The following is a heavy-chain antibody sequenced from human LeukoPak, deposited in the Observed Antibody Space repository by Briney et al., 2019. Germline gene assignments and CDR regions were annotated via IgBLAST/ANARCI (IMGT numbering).Heavy chain of an antibody. CDR1: GYTFTSYG. D-gene: IGHD5-12*01. J-gene: IGHJ4*02. CDR3: ARDRGGLYSGYDLASDY. CDR2: ISAYNGNT. Sequence: ASVKVSCKASGYTFTSYGISWVRQAPGQGLEWMGWISAYNGNTNYAQKLQGRATMTTDTSTSTAYMELRSLRSDDTAVYYCARDRGGLYSGYDLASDYWGQGTLVTVSS. V-gene: IGHV1-18*04.